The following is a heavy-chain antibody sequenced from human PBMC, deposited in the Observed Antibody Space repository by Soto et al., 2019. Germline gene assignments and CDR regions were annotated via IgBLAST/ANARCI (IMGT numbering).Heavy chain of an antibody. V-gene: IGHV4-31*03. J-gene: IGHJ6*02. CDR1: GGSISSGGYY. CDR3: ASCPGSYYDLGDFCYYGMDV. CDR2: IYYSGST. D-gene: IGHD1-26*01. Sequence: PSETLSLTCTVSGGSISSGGYYWSWIRQHPGKGLEWIGYIYYSGSTYYNPSLKSRVTISVDRSKNQFSLKLSSVTAADTAVYYCASCPGSYYDLGDFCYYGMDVWGQGTTVTVS.